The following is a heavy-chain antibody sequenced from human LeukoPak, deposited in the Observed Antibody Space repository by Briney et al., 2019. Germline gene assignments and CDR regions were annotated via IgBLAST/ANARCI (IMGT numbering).Heavy chain of an antibody. CDR1: GYTFTSYG. CDR3: ARGITMVRGVNPDYFDY. Sequence: ASVKVSCKASGYTFTSYGISWVRQAPGQGLEWMGWISAYNGNTNYAQKLQGRVTMTTDTSTRTAYMELRSLRSDDTAVYYCARGITMVRGVNPDYFDYWGQGTLVTVSS. V-gene: IGHV1-18*01. CDR2: ISAYNGNT. D-gene: IGHD3-10*01. J-gene: IGHJ4*02.